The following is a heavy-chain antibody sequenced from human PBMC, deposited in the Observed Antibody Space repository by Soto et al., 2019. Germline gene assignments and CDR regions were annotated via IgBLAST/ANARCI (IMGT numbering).Heavy chain of an antibody. D-gene: IGHD3-10*01. CDR2: ISYDGSKK. V-gene: IGHV3-30-3*01. J-gene: IGHJ4*02. CDR3: ASDLSGSGD. CDR1: GFAFSSYA. Sequence: QVQLVESGGGVVQPGRSLRLSCAASGFAFSSYAMHWVRQAPGKGLEWVAVISYDGSKKYYAESVKGRFTISRDNSKNTLYLQMNRPRAEDTSVYYWASDLSGSGDWGQGTLVTVSS.